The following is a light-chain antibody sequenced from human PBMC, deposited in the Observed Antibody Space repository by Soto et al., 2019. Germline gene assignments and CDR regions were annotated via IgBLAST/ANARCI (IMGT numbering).Light chain of an antibody. CDR1: SSDVGGYNY. V-gene: IGLV2-14*01. J-gene: IGLJ1*01. CDR3: SSYTSSSIDYV. Sequence: QSALTQPASVSGSPGQSITISCTGTSSDVGGYNYVSWYQQHPGKGPKLMIYEVSNRPSGVSNRFSGSKSGNTASLTISGLQDEDEADYYCSSYTSSSIDYVFGTGTKLTVL. CDR2: EVS.